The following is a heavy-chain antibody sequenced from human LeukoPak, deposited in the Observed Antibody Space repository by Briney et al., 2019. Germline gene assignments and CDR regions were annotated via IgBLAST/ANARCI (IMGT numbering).Heavy chain of an antibody. CDR2: ISWNSGSI. J-gene: IGHJ4*02. CDR3: AKSINGDYASGNFDY. CDR1: GFTFDDYA. D-gene: IGHD4-17*01. V-gene: IGHV3-9*03. Sequence: PGRSLRLSCAASGFTFDDYAMHWVRQAPGKGLEWASGISWNSGSIGYADSVKGRFTISRDNAKNSLYLQMNSLRAEDMALYYCAKSINGDYASGNFDYWGQGTLVTVSS.